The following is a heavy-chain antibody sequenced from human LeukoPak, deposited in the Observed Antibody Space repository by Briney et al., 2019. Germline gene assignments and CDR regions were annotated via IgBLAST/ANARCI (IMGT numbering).Heavy chain of an antibody. J-gene: IGHJ5*02. CDR2: IIPIFGTA. V-gene: IGHV1-69*13. CDR1: GGTFSSYA. D-gene: IGHD3-10*01. CDR3: ARDLSPLLSFGELSP. Sequence: ASVKLSYNASGGTFSSYAISWVRQAPGQGLEWKRGIIPIFGTANYAQKFQGRVTITADESTSTAYMELSSLRSEDTAVYYCARDLSPLLSFGELSPWGRGTLVTVSS.